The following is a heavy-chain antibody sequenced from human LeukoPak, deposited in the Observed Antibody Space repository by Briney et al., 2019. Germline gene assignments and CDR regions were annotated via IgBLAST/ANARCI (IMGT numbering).Heavy chain of an antibody. Sequence: SETLSLTCTVSGYSISSGYYWGWIRQPPGKGLEWIGSIYHSGSTYYNPSLKSRVTISVDTSKNHFSLKLSSVTAADTAVYYCARETIFGVVIPTSFDYWGQGTLVTVSS. CDR3: ARETIFGVVIPTSFDY. J-gene: IGHJ4*02. CDR2: IYHSGST. V-gene: IGHV4-38-2*02. CDR1: GYSISSGYY. D-gene: IGHD3-3*01.